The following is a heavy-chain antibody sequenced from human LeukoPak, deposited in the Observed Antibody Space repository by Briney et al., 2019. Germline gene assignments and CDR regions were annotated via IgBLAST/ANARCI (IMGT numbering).Heavy chain of an antibody. CDR3: GRVSDCSGGSCYSGELDS. Sequence: ASVKVSCKASDYTFSNYGISWVRQAPGQGLEWMGWINVYNGNTNYAQKFQSRVTMTTDTSTSTAYMELRSLRSDDTAVYYCGRVSDCSGGSCYSGELDSWGQGTLVTVSS. D-gene: IGHD2-15*01. J-gene: IGHJ4*02. CDR1: DYTFSNYG. CDR2: INVYNGNT. V-gene: IGHV1-18*01.